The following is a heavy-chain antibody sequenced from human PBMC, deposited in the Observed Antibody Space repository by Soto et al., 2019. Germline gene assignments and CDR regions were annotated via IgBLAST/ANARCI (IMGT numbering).Heavy chain of an antibody. CDR2: IYYSGCT. V-gene: IGHV4-59*01. J-gene: IGHJ6*02. Sequence: PXETLYLTCTVSGRSISSYYWSWIRTPPGKGLEWIGYIYYSGCTNYNPSLKSRVTISVDTSKNQFSLKLSSVTAADTAVYYCARGDYDFWSGYHYGMDVRGQGTTVTVSS. CDR1: GRSISSYY. D-gene: IGHD3-3*01. CDR3: ARGDYDFWSGYHYGMDV.